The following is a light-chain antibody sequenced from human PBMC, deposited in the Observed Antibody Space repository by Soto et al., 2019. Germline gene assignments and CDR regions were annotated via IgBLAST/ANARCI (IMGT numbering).Light chain of an antibody. CDR1: QSVSSN. CDR2: GAS. Sequence: IVMTQSPGTLSLSPGETATLSCRASQSVSSNYLAWYQQKPGQAPRLLIYGASTRATGIPARFSGSGSGTEFTLTISSLQSEDFAVYYCQQYNNWPRTFGQGTKVDIK. CDR3: QQYNNWPRT. J-gene: IGKJ1*01. V-gene: IGKV3-15*01.